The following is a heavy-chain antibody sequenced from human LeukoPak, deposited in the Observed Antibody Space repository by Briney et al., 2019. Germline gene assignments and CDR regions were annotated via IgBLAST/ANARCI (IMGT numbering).Heavy chain of an antibody. Sequence: ASETLSLTCTVSGGSISSGGYYWTWIRQHPGKGLEWIGYIYYSGTTYYNPSLKSRVTISADTSKNQFSLQLSSVTAADTAVYYCVRDGAMTTVTRGGLDYWGQGTLVTVSS. D-gene: IGHD4-17*01. CDR1: GGSISSGGYY. CDR2: IYYSGTT. J-gene: IGHJ4*02. CDR3: VRDGAMTTVTRGGLDY. V-gene: IGHV4-31*03.